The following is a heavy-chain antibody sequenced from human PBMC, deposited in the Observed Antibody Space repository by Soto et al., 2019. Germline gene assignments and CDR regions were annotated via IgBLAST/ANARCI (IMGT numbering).Heavy chain of an antibody. Sequence: WGSLTLSCAASGFTFSSYAITWVRQAPGKGLEWVSAISGSGGSTYYADSVKGRFTISRDNSKNTLYLQMNSLRAEDTAVYYCAKENSTYCSRTSCSRCFGTCGQGTLVTVYS. CDR1: GFTFSSYA. D-gene: IGHD2-2*01. V-gene: IGHV3-23*01. J-gene: IGHJ5*02. CDR3: AKENSTYCSRTSCSRCFGT. CDR2: ISGSGGST.